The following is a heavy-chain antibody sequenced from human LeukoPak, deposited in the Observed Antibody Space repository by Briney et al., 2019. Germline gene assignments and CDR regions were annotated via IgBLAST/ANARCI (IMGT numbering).Heavy chain of an antibody. Sequence: GGSLRLSCAASGYTVSSNYMSWVRQAPGKGLEWVSVIYSGGSTYYADSVKGRFTISRDNSKNTLYLKMNSLRAEDTAVYYCASDSSSWYGGTNWGQGTLVTVSS. D-gene: IGHD6-13*01. J-gene: IGHJ4*02. V-gene: IGHV3-66*02. CDR3: ASDSSSWYGGTN. CDR2: IYSGGST. CDR1: GYTVSSNY.